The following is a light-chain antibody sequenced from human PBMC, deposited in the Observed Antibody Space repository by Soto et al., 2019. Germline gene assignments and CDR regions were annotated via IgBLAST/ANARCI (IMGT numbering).Light chain of an antibody. Sequence: IVMTQSPATLSVSPGERATLSCRTSQSVSSYLAWYHHKPGQAPRLLIYGASTRATGIPARFSGSGSGTEFTLTISNLQSEDFAVYYCQQYYRTPRTFGQGTKVDIK. CDR2: GAS. J-gene: IGKJ1*01. CDR1: QSVSSY. CDR3: QQYYRTPRT. V-gene: IGKV3-15*01.